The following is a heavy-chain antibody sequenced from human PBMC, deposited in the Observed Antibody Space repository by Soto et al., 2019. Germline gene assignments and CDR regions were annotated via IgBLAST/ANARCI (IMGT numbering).Heavy chain of an antibody. D-gene: IGHD4-17*01. V-gene: IGHV1-69*01. CDR2: IIPVFGTA. Sequence: QVQLVQSGAEVKKPGSSVKVSCKASGGTFSNYAISWVRQAPGQGLEWMGGIIPVFGTANYAQKFQGRVTITADESTSTAYMDLTSLRFEDTAMYYCARGNYGDYGYWGQGTRVTVSS. CDR3: ARGNYGDYGY. CDR1: GGTFSNYA. J-gene: IGHJ4*02.